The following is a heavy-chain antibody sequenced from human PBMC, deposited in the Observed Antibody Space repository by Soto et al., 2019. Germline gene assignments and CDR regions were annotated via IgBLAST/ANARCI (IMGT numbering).Heavy chain of an antibody. J-gene: IGHJ6*03. CDR1: GFTFSSYA. CDR3: AKDSSTWFDYYYYHYMDV. D-gene: IGHD6-13*01. CDR2: LSASGASR. V-gene: IGHV3-23*01. Sequence: GGSLRLSCAASGFTFSSYAMSWVRQAPGKGLEWVSRLSASGASRFYADSVKGRFTISRDNSKNTLYLQMNSLRAEDTAVYYCAKDSSTWFDYYYYHYMDVWGKGTTVTVSS.